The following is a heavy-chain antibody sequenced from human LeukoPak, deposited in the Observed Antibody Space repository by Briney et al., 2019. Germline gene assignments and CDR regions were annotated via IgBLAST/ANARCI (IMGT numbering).Heavy chain of an antibody. J-gene: IGHJ4*02. D-gene: IGHD3-22*01. Sequence: GGSLRLYCAASGFTFSSYAMSWVRQAPGKGLEWVSAISGSGGSTYYADSVKGRFTISRDNSKNTLYLQMNSLRAEDTAVYYCAKDTYDSSGYYLGPVDYWGQGALVTVSS. CDR1: GFTFSSYA. V-gene: IGHV3-23*01. CDR3: AKDTYDSSGYYLGPVDY. CDR2: ISGSGGST.